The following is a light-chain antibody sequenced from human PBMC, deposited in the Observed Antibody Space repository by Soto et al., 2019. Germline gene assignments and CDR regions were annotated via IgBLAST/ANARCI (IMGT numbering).Light chain of an antibody. CDR2: DVD. CDR1: SSDVGGDNF. CDR3: CSYAGSYTYV. J-gene: IGLJ1*01. V-gene: IGLV2-11*01. Sequence: QSALTQPRSVSGSPGQSVTISCTGTSSDVGGDNFVSWYQQHPGKAPKLVIYDVDYRPSGVPARFSGSKSGNTASLTISGLQAEDEADYYCCSYAGSYTYVFGTGTKLTVL.